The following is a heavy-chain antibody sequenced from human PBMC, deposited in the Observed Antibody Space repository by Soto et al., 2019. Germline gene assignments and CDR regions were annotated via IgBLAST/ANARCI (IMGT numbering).Heavy chain of an antibody. CDR3: VKVGGTLLRYFDWLS. J-gene: IGHJ4*02. CDR2: ISSDGDIT. CDR1: GFTFSEYS. D-gene: IGHD3-9*01. V-gene: IGHV3-64D*06. Sequence: GGSLRLSCSASGFTFSEYSMHWVRQAPGKGLQYVSTISSDGDITYYADSVKGRFTISRDNSKNTLYLQMSSLRAEDTAVYYCVKVGGTLLRYFDWLSWGQGTLVTVSS.